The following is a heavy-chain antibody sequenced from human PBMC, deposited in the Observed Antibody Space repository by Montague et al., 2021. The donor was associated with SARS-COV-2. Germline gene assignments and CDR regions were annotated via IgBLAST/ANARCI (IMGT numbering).Heavy chain of an antibody. Sequence: SETLSLTCTVSGDSITNPYCSTIRHPAARRLEWIGRMHITGQTTISPSFSSRLTMSADTSKNQFSLKMTSVTAAATAISFCARDRCDCGLGSQGTIDFWGQGTLVTVSS. CDR1: GDSITNPY. CDR3: ARDRCDCGLGSQGTIDF. CDR2: MHITGQT. D-gene: IGHD3-10*01. V-gene: IGHV4-4*07. J-gene: IGHJ4*02.